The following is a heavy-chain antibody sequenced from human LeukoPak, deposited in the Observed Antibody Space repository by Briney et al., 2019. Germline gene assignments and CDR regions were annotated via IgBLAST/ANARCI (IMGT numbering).Heavy chain of an antibody. CDR1: GGTFSSYA. Sequence: ASVKVSCKASGGTFSSYAISWVRQAPGQGLEWMGWINPNSGGTNYGQKFQGRVTMTRDTSISTAYMELSRLRSDDTAVYYCARVDFWSGYSAYWGQGTLVTVSS. D-gene: IGHD3-3*01. V-gene: IGHV1-2*02. J-gene: IGHJ4*02. CDR2: INPNSGGT. CDR3: ARVDFWSGYSAY.